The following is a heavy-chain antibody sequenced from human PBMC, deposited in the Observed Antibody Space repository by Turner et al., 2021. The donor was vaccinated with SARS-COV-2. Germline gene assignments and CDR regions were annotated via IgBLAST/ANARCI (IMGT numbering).Heavy chain of an antibody. V-gene: IGHV3-7*01. Sequence: EVQLVESGGDLVKLGGSLRLSCTVSGFTFSSHWMSWVRQAPGKWLEWVASIKPDGGEIYYVDSVKGRFTISRDNAKNSLCLQMDNLRVEDTALYYCVRDLEAVTIYGPRFDYWGQGTLVTVSS. J-gene: IGHJ4*02. CDR2: IKPDGGEI. D-gene: IGHD1-1*01. CDR3: VRDLEAVTIYGPRFDY. CDR1: GFTFSSHW.